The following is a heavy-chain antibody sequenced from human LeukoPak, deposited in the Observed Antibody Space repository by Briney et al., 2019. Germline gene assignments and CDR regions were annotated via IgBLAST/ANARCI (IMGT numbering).Heavy chain of an antibody. J-gene: IGHJ6*03. Sequence: ASVKVSCKASGYTFTSYGISWVRQAPGQGLEWMGWISAYNGNTNYAQKLQGRVTMTTDKSTSTAYMELRSLRSDDTAVYYCARHSSGWYDYYYYMDVWGKGTTVTVSS. CDR2: ISAYNGNT. D-gene: IGHD6-19*01. CDR3: ARHSSGWYDYYYYMDV. CDR1: GYTFTSYG. V-gene: IGHV1-18*01.